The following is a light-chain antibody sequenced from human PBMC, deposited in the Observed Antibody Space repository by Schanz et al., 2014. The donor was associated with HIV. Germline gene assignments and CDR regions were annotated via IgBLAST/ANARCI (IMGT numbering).Light chain of an antibody. CDR3: QQYSTSSRT. V-gene: IGKV1-39*01. CDR2: AAS. CDR1: QSISSY. Sequence: DIQMTQSPSSLSASVGDRVTITCRASQSISSYLNWYQQKPGRAPKLLIYAASSLQSGVPSRFSGSGSGTDFTLTITSLQPDDFATYYCQQYSTSSRTFGQGTKVDIK. J-gene: IGKJ1*01.